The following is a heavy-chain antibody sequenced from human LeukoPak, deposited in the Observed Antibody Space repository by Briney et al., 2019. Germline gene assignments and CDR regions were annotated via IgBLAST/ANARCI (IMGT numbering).Heavy chain of an antibody. CDR3: ARNVIYCSSTSCAFYYYYYYMDV. V-gene: IGHV3-21*01. CDR1: GFTFSSYS. Sequence: GGSLRLSCAASGFTFSSYSMNWVRQAPGKGLEWVSSISSSSSYIYYADSVKGRFTISRDNAKNSLYLQMNSLRAEDTAVYYCARNVIYCSSTSCAFYYYYYYMDVWGKGTTVTVSS. CDR2: ISSSSSYI. D-gene: IGHD2-2*01. J-gene: IGHJ6*03.